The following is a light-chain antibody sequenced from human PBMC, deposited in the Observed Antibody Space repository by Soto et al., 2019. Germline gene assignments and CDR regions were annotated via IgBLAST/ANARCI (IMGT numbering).Light chain of an antibody. V-gene: IGLV2-23*02. J-gene: IGLJ1*01. CDR1: SSDVGSYNL. Sequence: QSALTQPASGPGSPGQSITISCTGTSSDVGSYNLVSWYQQHPGKAPKLMIYEVSKRPSGVSNRFSGSKSGNTASLTISGLQAEDEADYYCCSYAGSNTFCVFGTGTTVTVL. CDR3: CSYAGSNTFCV. CDR2: EVS.